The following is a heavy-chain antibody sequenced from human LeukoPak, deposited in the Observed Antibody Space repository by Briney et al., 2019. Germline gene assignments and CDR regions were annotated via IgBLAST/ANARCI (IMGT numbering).Heavy chain of an antibody. CDR3: TRGYDSRY. D-gene: IGHD3-9*01. CDR1: GFPFTTYA. J-gene: IGHJ4*02. CDR2: IRLDGSNE. V-gene: IGHV3-30*02. Sequence: GGSLRLSCAASGFPFTTYAMNWVRQAPGKGLEWVAFIRLDGSNEQYADSVKGRFIISRDNSKNTLYMQMHSLTSDDTAVYYCTRGYDSRYWGQGTLVTVFS.